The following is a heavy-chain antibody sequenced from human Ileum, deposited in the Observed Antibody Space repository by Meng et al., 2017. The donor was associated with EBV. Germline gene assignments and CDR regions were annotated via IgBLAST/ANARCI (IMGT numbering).Heavy chain of an antibody. V-gene: IGHV1-18*01. D-gene: IGHD1-26*01. J-gene: IGHJ4*02. CDR3: ARVEVGITSGDY. CDR2: ISAYNGNT. CDR1: GYTFTNYG. Sequence: QAQLVQSGGEVKKPGASVNVYCKASGYTFTNYGITWVRQAPGQGLEWMGWISAYNGNTNYAQTLQGRVTMTTDTSTSTAYMELGSLRSDDTAVYYCARVEVGITSGDYWGQGTLVTVFS.